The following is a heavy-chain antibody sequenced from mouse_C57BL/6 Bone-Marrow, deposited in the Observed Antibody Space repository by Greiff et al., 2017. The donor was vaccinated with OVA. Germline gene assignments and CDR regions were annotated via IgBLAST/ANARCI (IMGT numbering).Heavy chain of an antibody. CDR2: IYPSDSET. J-gene: IGHJ4*01. Sequence: VQLQQPGAELVRPGSSVKLSCKASGYTFTSYWMDWVKQRPGQGLEWIGNIYPSDSETHYNQKFKDKATLTVDKSSSTAYMQLSSLTSEDSAVYDCAASNYVDYWGQGTSVTVSS. V-gene: IGHV1-61*01. CDR3: AASNYVDY. CDR1: GYTFTSYW. D-gene: IGHD2-5*01.